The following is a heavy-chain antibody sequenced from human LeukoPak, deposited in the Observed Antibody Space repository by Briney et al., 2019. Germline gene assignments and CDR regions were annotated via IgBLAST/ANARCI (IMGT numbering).Heavy chain of an antibody. J-gene: IGHJ5*02. CDR2: TYYRSNWYS. Sequence: SQTLSLTCAISGDSASSNSAAWNWIRQSPSRGLEWLGRTYYRSNWYSEYAVSVESRITIKADTSQNQFSLQLNSVTPDDTAVYYCAKAYLVAAGSKCFDPWGQGTLVTVSS. D-gene: IGHD6-13*01. CDR3: AKAYLVAAGSKCFDP. V-gene: IGHV6-1*01. CDR1: GDSASSNSAA.